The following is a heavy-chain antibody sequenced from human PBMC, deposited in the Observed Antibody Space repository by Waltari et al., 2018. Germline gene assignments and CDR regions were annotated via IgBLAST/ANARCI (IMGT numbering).Heavy chain of an antibody. D-gene: IGHD6-25*01. CDR2: IYSGGST. CDR3: ASGLRGPQGAFDI. CDR1: GFTVSSNY. J-gene: IGHJ3*02. Sequence: ELQLVESGGGLIQPGGSLRLSCAASGFTVSSNYMSWVRQAPGKGLEWVSVIYSGGSTYYADSVKGRFTISRDNSKNTLYLQMNSLRAEDTAVYYCASGLRGPQGAFDIWGQGTMVTVSS. V-gene: IGHV3-53*01.